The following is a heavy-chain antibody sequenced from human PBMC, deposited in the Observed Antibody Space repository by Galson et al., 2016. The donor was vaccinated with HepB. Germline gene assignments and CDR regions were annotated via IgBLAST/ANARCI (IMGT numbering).Heavy chain of an antibody. CDR1: GFTFSDFG. Sequence: SLRLSCAASGFTFSDFGMHWVRQAPGKGLEWVALIWYDGSNKYYADSVKGRFTISRDSSKNTLYLQMNSLRAEDTAVYYCARGDIVGAIIDYWGQGTLVTVSS. D-gene: IGHD1-26*01. CDR2: IWYDGSNK. V-gene: IGHV3-33*01. CDR3: ARGDIVGAIIDY. J-gene: IGHJ4*02.